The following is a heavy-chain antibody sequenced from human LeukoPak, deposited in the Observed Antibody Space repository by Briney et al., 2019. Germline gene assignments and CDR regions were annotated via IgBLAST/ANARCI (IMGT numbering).Heavy chain of an antibody. CDR3: ARGRDSGSHTYYFDY. J-gene: IGHJ4*02. Sequence: GASVKVSCKASGYTFTDYYIHWVRQAPGQGLEWMAWINPKSGYTKYARSFQGRVTTTRDTSINTAYMELSGMRSDDTAVYSCARGRDSGSHTYYFDYWGQGTLVTVSS. CDR1: GYTFTDYY. CDR2: INPKSGYT. V-gene: IGHV1-2*07. D-gene: IGHD1-26*01.